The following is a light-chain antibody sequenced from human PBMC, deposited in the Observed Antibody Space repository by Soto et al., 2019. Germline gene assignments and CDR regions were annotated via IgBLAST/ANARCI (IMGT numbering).Light chain of an antibody. CDR3: QQYGSSPPYT. V-gene: IGKV3-20*01. CDR1: HSVSSSY. Sequence: EIVLTQSPGTLSLSPGERATLSCRASHSVSSSYLAWYQQKPGQAPRLLIYGASSRATGITERFSGSGSGTDFTLTINRLEHEDVAVYYCQQYGSSPPYTFGQGTKLEIK. J-gene: IGKJ2*01. CDR2: GAS.